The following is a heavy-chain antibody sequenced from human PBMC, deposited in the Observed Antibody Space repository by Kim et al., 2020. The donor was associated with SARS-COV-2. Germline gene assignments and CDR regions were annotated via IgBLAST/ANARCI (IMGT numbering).Heavy chain of an antibody. CDR1: GFTFSSYW. CDR2: IKQDGSEK. Sequence: GGSLRLSCAASGFTFSSYWMSWVRQAPGKGLEWVANIKQDGSEKYYVDSVKGRFTISRDNAKNSLYLQMNSLRAEDTAVYYCAREGGLLWFGELLYKGYYFDDWGQGTLVTVSS. J-gene: IGHJ4*02. D-gene: IGHD3-10*01. CDR3: AREGGLLWFGELLYKGYYFDD. V-gene: IGHV3-7*01.